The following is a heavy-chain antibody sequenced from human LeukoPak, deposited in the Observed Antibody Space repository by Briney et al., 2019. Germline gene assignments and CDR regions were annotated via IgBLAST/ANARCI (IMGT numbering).Heavy chain of an antibody. J-gene: IGHJ4*02. Sequence: SETLSLTCTVSGGSFSSYYWSWIRQPAGKGLEWIGHMHSSGNTNYNPSLKSRITMSVDTSKNQFSLRLSSVTAADTAIYWCAGVLRVEMVVNYWGQGTLVTVSS. CDR1: GGSFSSYY. CDR3: AGVLRVEMVVNY. V-gene: IGHV4-4*07. CDR2: MHSSGNT. D-gene: IGHD3-22*01.